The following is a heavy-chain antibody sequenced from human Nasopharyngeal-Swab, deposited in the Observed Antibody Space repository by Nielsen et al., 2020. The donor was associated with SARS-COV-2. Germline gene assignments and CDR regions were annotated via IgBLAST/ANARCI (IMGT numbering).Heavy chain of an antibody. Sequence: AQSLNISCQGSAYDSTGYWIGWVRPPPGKGLEWMGIIYPGDSDTRYSPSFQGQVTISADKSITTAYLRWSSLKASDTAMYYCARPRMGTTSSLDYWGQGTLVTVSS. J-gene: IGHJ4*02. D-gene: IGHD6-13*01. CDR3: ARPRMGTTSSLDY. CDR2: IYPGDSDT. CDR1: AYDSTGYW. V-gene: IGHV5-51*01.